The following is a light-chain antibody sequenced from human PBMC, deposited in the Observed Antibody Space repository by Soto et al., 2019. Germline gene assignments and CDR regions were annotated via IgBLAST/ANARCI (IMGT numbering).Light chain of an antibody. CDR1: QSLLHGNGYNY. CDR3: MQPLQSWT. V-gene: IGKV2-28*01. J-gene: IGKJ1*01. Sequence: DIVMTQSPLSLPVTPGEPASISCRSSQSLLHGNGYNYLDWYLQKPGQSPQLLIYLGSNRASGVPDRFSGSGSGTDFTPKISRVEAEDVGVYYCMQPLQSWTFGQGTKV. CDR2: LGS.